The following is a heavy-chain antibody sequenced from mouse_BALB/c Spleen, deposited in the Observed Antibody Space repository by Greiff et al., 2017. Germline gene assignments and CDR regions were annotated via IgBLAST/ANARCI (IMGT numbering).Heavy chain of an antibody. CDR2: ISSGGST. CDR1: GFTFSSYA. Sequence: EVKLVESGGGLVKPGGSLKLSCAASGFTFSSYAMSWVRQTPEKRLEWVASISSGGSTYYPDSVKGRFTISRDNARNILYLQMSSLRSEDTAMYYCAREGGYYVAMDYWGQGTSVTVSS. CDR3: AREGGYYVAMDY. V-gene: IGHV5-6-5*01. J-gene: IGHJ4*01. D-gene: IGHD2-3*01.